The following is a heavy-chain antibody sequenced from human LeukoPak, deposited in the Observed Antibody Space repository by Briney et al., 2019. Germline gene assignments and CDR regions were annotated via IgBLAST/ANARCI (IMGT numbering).Heavy chain of an antibody. CDR3: AREGPYSDSSRSRFDY. Sequence: ASVKVSCKASGYTFTNYYIHWVRQPPGQGLEWTGIINPSGGSTSYAQKFQGRVTMTRDTSTSTVYMELSSLRSEDTAVYYCAREGPYSDSSRSRFDYWGQGTLVTVSS. V-gene: IGHV1-46*01. D-gene: IGHD6-6*01. CDR1: GYTFTNYY. J-gene: IGHJ4*02. CDR2: INPSGGST.